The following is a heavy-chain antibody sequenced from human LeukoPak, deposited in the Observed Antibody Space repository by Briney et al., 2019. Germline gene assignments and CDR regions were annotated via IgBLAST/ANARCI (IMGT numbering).Heavy chain of an antibody. Sequence: GGSLRLSCAASGFTFRTYWMSWVRQAPGRGLEWVANIKQDGTEKYYVDSVKGRFTISRDNAKNSLNLQMNSLRVEDTAVYYCARVAKYYYGSETYYFFEHWGQGTPVTASS. V-gene: IGHV3-7*01. CDR3: ARVAKYYYGSETYYFFEH. CDR1: GFTFRTYW. CDR2: IKQDGTEK. D-gene: IGHD3-10*01. J-gene: IGHJ4*02.